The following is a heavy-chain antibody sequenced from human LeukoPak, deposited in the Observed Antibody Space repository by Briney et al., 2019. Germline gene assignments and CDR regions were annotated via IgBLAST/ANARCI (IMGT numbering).Heavy chain of an antibody. Sequence: PSETLSLTCTVSGGSISSYYWSWIRQPPGKGLEWIGYIYYSGSTNYNPSLKSRVTISVDTSKYQFSLKLSSVTAADTAVYYCARVFYDNIDYWGQGTLVTVSS. V-gene: IGHV4-59*01. CDR2: IYYSGST. D-gene: IGHD5/OR15-5a*01. CDR1: GGSISSYY. J-gene: IGHJ4*02. CDR3: ARVFYDNIDY.